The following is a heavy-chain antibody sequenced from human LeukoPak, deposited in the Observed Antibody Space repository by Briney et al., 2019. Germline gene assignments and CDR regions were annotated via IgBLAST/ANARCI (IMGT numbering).Heavy chain of an antibody. D-gene: IGHD5-24*01. J-gene: IGHJ6*03. CDR3: AKDRDEGLFYYYYYMDV. V-gene: IGHV3-30*02. Sequence: GGSLRLSCAASGFTFGSYGIHWVRQAPGKGLEWVAFVRYDGSDKYYAGSVKGRFTISRDNSKNTLYLQMTSLRAEDTAVYYCAKDRDEGLFYYYYYMDVWGKGTTVTISS. CDR2: VRYDGSDK. CDR1: GFTFGSYG.